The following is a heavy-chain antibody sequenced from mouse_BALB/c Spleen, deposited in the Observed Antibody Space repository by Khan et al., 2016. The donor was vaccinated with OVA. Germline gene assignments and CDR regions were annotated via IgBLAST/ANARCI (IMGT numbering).Heavy chain of an antibody. J-gene: IGHJ2*01. CDR1: GFTFSRFG. CDR3: LRDSNFDY. CDR2: ISSGSSTI. V-gene: IGHV5-17*02. Sequence: EVELVESGGGLVQPGGSRKLSCAASGFTFSRFGMHWVRQAPEKGLEWVAYISSGSSTIYYADTVKGRFTISRDNPKNTLFLQMTSLRSEDTAMYYCLRDSNFDYWGQGTTLTVSS.